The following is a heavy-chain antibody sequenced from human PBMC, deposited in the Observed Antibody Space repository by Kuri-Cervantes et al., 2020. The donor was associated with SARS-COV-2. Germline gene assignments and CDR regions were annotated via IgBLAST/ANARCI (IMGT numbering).Heavy chain of an antibody. J-gene: IGHJ3*02. CDR2: IRYDGSNK. Sequence: GESLKISCAASGFTFSSYGMHWVRQAPGKGLEWVAFIRYDGSNKYYADSVKGRFTISRDNSKNTLYLQMNSLRAEDTAVYYCLGGYDAFDIWGQGTMVTVSS. CDR3: LGGYDAFDI. V-gene: IGHV3-30*02. D-gene: IGHD3-10*01. CDR1: GFTFSSYG.